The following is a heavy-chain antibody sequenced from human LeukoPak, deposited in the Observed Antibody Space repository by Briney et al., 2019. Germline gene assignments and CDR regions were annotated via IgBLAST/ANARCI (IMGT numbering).Heavy chain of an antibody. CDR1: GFTVSSNY. J-gene: IGHJ4*02. CDR2: IYSGGST. V-gene: IGHV3-66*01. Sequence: GGSLRLSCAASGFTVSSNYMSWVRQAPGKGLEWVSIIYSGGSTYYPDSVKGKFTISRDNSKNTLYLQMNSLSAEDTAVYYCARGHDSRGSLPYYFDYWGQGTLVTVSS. D-gene: IGHD3-22*01. CDR3: ARGHDSRGSLPYYFDY.